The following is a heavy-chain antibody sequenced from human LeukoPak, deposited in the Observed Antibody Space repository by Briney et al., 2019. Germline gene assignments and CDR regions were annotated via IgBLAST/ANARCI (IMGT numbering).Heavy chain of an antibody. J-gene: IGHJ4*02. CDR1: GGSIXXGXXX. V-gene: IGHV4-30-4*08. D-gene: IGHD2-2*01. CDR2: XXYSGST. CDR3: ARHCSSPSCYLGYFDY. Sequence: GGSIXXGXXXWSXIRXPRGXXXXXIGXXXYSGSTYYNPSGKSRVTISVEKAKNEFSLKLSSVTAADTAVYYCARHCSSPSCYLGYFDYWGQGTLVTVSS.